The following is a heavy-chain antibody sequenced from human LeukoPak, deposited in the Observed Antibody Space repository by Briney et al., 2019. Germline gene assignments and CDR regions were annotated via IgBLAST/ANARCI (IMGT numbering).Heavy chain of an antibody. J-gene: IGHJ3*02. Sequence: GGSLRLPCAASGFTFSDYYMSWIRQAPGKGLEWVSYISSSSSYTNYADSVKGRFTISRDNAKNSLYLQMNSLRAEDTAVYYCAREEMATPHDAFDIWGQGTMVTVSS. CDR2: ISSSSSYT. D-gene: IGHD5-24*01. CDR1: GFTFSDYY. CDR3: AREEMATPHDAFDI. V-gene: IGHV3-11*05.